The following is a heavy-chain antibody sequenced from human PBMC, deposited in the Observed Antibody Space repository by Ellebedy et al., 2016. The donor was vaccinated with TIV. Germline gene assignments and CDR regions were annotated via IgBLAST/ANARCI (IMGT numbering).Heavy chain of an antibody. D-gene: IGHD5-18*01. CDR3: ARRGGYSYGYPFYYFDY. CDR2: IKQDGSEK. CDR1: GFTFSSYW. J-gene: IGHJ4*02. Sequence: GESLKISCAASGFTFSSYWMSWVRQDPGKGLEWVANIKQDGSEKYYVDSVKGRFTISRDNAKNSLYLQMNSLRAEDTAVYYCARRGGYSYGYPFYYFDYWGQGTLVTVSS. V-gene: IGHV3-7*01.